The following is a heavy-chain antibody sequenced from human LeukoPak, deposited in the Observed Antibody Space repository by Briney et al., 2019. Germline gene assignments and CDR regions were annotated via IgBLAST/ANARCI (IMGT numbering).Heavy chain of an antibody. D-gene: IGHD3-3*01. CDR1: GGSISSYY. Sequence: PSETLSLTCTVSGGSISSYYWSWIRQPAGKGLEWIGRIYTSGSTNYNPSLKSRVTISVDKSKNQFSLKLSSVTAADTAVYYCARAGGKSQYDFWSGYQPNWFDPWGQGTLVIVSS. J-gene: IGHJ5*02. CDR2: IYTSGST. V-gene: IGHV4-4*07. CDR3: ARAGGKSQYDFWSGYQPNWFDP.